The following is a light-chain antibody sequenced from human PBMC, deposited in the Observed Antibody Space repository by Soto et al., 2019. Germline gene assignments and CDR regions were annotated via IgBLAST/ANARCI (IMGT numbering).Light chain of an antibody. CDR1: SSDVGAYNY. J-gene: IGLJ1*01. CDR2: DVS. V-gene: IGLV2-11*01. Sequence: SALTQPRSVSGSPGQSVTISCTGTSSDVGAYNYVSWYQQHSGKAPKFMIYDVSKRPSGVPDRFSGSKSGNTASLTISGLQAEDEADYYCCSYAGTYSYVFGTGTKVTVL. CDR3: CSYAGTYSYV.